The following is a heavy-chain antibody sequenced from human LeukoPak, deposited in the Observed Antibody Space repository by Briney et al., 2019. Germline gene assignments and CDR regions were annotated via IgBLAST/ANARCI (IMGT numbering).Heavy chain of an antibody. CDR2: TDLEDTET. J-gene: IGHJ6*02. D-gene: IGHD5-18*01. CDR3: ATGASTALRGLDV. Sequence: ASVKVSCKVYGDSLSDLSMHWVRQAPGKELEWIGGTDLEDTETVYAQNFEGRLTVTGDTSTDTSYMELTGLTSADTGMYYCATGASTALRGLDVWGQGTTVTVSS. V-gene: IGHV1-24*01. CDR1: GDSLSDLS.